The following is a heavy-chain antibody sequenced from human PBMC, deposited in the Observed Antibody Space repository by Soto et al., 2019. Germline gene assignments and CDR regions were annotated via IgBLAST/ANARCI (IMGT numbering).Heavy chain of an antibody. CDR2: INSDGSST. CDR3: ASGGRQAYFQH. Sequence: PGGSLRLSCSASGFTFSSYWMHWVRQAPGKGRVWVSRINSDGSSTSYADSVKGRFTISRDNAKNSLYLQMNSLRAEDTAVYYCASGGRQAYFQHWGQGTLVTVSS. J-gene: IGHJ1*01. CDR1: GFTFSSYW. V-gene: IGHV3-74*01.